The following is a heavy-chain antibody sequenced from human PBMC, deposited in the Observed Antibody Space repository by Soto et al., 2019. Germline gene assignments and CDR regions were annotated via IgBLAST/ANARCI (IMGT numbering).Heavy chain of an antibody. CDR1: GGTFSSYA. V-gene: IGHV1-2*04. Sequence: ASVKVSCKASGGTFSSYAISWVRQAPGQGLEWMGWISPNSGGTNYAQKFQGWVTMTRDTSISTAYMELSRLRSDDTAVYYCARDLGAGEDGYYYYGMDVWGQGTTVTVSS. CDR2: ISPNSGGT. J-gene: IGHJ6*02. CDR3: ARDLGAGEDGYYYYGMDV. D-gene: IGHD3-16*01.